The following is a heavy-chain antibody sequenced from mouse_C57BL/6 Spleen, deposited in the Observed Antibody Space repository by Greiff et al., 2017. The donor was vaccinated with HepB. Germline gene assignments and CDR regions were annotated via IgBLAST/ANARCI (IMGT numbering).Heavy chain of an antibody. J-gene: IGHJ4*01. V-gene: IGHV1-62-2*01. CDR1: GYTFTEYT. CDR2: FYPGSGSI. CDR3: ARHERVYSNYVDCAMDY. Sequence: QVQLQQSGAELVKPGASVKLSCKASGYTFTEYTIHWVKQRSGQGLEWIGWFYPGSGSIKYNEKFKDKATLTADKSSSTVYMELSRLTSEDSAVYFCARHERVYSNYVDCAMDYWGQGTSVTVSS. D-gene: IGHD2-5*01.